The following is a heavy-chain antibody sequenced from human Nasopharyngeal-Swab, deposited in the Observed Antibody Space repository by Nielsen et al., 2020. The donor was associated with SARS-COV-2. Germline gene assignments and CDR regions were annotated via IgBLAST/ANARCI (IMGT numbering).Heavy chain of an antibody. CDR3: ARGYCSGGSCYSDYYYGMDV. J-gene: IGHJ6*02. CDR2: IYTSGST. V-gene: IGHV4-61*02. D-gene: IGHD2-15*01. Sequence: WIRQPPGKGVEWIGRIYTSGSTNYNPSLKSRVTISVDTSKNQFSLKLSSVTAADTAVYYCARGYCSGGSCYSDYYYGMDVWGQGTTVTVSS.